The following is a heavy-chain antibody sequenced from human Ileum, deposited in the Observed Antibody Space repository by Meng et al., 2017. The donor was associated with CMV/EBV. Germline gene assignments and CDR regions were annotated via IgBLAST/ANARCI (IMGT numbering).Heavy chain of an antibody. Sequence: GESLKISCATSGFTFVNTWMTWVRQAPGKGPEWVATINEDGRAKYYIDSVKGRFTISRDNAKTSLYLQMNDLRAGDTAIYYCARFASLGNWGQGTRVTGSS. J-gene: IGHJ4*02. CDR3: ARFASLGN. D-gene: IGHD3-10*01. V-gene: IGHV3-7*01. CDR1: GFTFVNTW. CDR2: INEDGRAK.